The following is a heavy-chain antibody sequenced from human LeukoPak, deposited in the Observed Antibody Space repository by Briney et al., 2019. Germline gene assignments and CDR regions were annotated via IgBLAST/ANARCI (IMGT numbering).Heavy chain of an antibody. Sequence: SETLSPTCTVSGGSISSGSYYWSWIRQPAGKGLEWIGRIYSSGSTNYNPSLKSRVTISVDTSKNQFPLKLSSVTAADTAVYYCASIRRDYYYYYMDVWGKGTTVTVSS. V-gene: IGHV4-61*02. CDR2: IYSSGST. CDR3: ASIRRDYYYYYMDV. J-gene: IGHJ6*03. CDR1: GGSISSGSYY. D-gene: IGHD1-14*01.